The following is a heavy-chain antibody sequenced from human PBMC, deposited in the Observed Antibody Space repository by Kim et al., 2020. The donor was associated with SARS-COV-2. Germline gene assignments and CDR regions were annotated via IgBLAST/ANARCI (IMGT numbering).Heavy chain of an antibody. Sequence: GGSLRLSCAASGFTFSNYWMNWVRQAPGKGLEWVASIKEDGSEKYYVDSVKGRFTISRDKAKNSLYLQMNSLRDEDTAVYYCASSTWTQVWFAYWGQGTLVTVSS. CDR1: GFTFSNYW. CDR3: ASSTWTQVWFAY. V-gene: IGHV3-7*03. D-gene: IGHD5-18*01. J-gene: IGHJ4*02. CDR2: IKEDGSEK.